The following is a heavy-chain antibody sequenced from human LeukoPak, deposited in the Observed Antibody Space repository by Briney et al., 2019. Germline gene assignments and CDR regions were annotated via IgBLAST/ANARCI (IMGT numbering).Heavy chain of an antibody. CDR2: INPNSGGT. J-gene: IGHJ6*03. V-gene: IGHV1-2*02. Sequence: ASVNVSCKASGYTFTGYYMHWVRQAPGQGLEWMGWINPNSGGTNYAQKFQGRVTMTRDTSISTAYMELSSLRSEDTAVYYCARPQSPPRWELFPSGYYYYMDVWGKGTTVTVSS. CDR3: ARPQSPPRWELFPSGYYYYMDV. CDR1: GYTFTGYY. D-gene: IGHD1-26*01.